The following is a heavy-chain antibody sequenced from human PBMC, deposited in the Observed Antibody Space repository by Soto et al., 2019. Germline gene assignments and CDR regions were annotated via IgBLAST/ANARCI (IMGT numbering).Heavy chain of an antibody. V-gene: IGHV1-69*04. J-gene: IGHJ4*02. CDR3: ARDSGGRSMFDY. Sequence: SVKVSCKASGGTFSSYTISWVRQAPGQGLEWMGRIIPILGIANYAQKFQGRVTITAGKSTSTAYMELSSLRSEDTAVYYCARDSGGRSMFDYWGQGTLVTVSS. CDR1: GGTFSSYT. D-gene: IGHD2-15*01. CDR2: IIPILGIA.